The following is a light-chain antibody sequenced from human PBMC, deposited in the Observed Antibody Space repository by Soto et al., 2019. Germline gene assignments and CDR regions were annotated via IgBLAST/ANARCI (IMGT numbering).Light chain of an antibody. CDR3: QQRET. Sequence: ETVLTQSPGTLSLSPGERATLSCRASQSVSSNLLAWYQEKPGQAPRLLIFGASRRATGIPDRFSGSGSGTDFTLTITRLEPEDFATYYCQQRETFGPGTKVDIK. CDR2: GAS. J-gene: IGKJ3*01. CDR1: QSVSSNL. V-gene: IGKV3-20*01.